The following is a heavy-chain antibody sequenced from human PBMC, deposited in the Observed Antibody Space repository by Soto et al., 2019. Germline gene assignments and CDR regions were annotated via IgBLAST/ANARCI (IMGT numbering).Heavy chain of an antibody. J-gene: IGHJ4*02. D-gene: IGHD2-2*01. V-gene: IGHV3-30*18. Sequence: QVQLVESGGGLVQPGRSLRLSCAASGFTFSSYGMHWVRQAPGKGLEWVAVISYDGSNKYYADSVKGRFTITRDNSKNTLYLQMNSLRAENTDVYYCAKDLSSSSSNFDYWGQGTLVTVSS. CDR1: GFTFSSYG. CDR3: AKDLSSSSSNFDY. CDR2: ISYDGSNK.